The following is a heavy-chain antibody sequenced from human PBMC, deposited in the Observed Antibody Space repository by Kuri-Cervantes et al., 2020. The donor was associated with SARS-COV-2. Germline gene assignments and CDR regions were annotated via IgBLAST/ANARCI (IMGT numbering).Heavy chain of an antibody. V-gene: IGHV3-11*01. Sequence: GESLKTSCAASGFTFSDYYMSWIRQAPGKGLEWVSYISSSGSTIYYADSVKGRFTISRDNAKNSLYLQMNSLRAEDTAVYYCAREDGYDSSGFYYYYGMDVWGQGTTVTISS. CDR1: GFTFSDYY. D-gene: IGHD3-22*01. CDR3: AREDGYDSSGFYYYYGMDV. J-gene: IGHJ6*02. CDR2: ISSSGSTI.